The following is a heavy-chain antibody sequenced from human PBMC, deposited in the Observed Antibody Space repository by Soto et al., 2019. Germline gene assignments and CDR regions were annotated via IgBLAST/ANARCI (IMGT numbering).Heavy chain of an antibody. J-gene: IGHJ4*02. CDR3: ARKDWNPVDLFDF. CDR1: GFTFSDYA. Sequence: EVQLLESGGNLVQPGGSLRLSCAASGFTFSDYAMSWVRQAPGKGLEWVSTFSGSGLTTYYADSVKGRFTISRDNSKNTLYLQMNSLRADDSAVYYCARKDWNPVDLFDFCGQGTLVTVSS. CDR2: FSGSGLTT. D-gene: IGHD1-1*01. V-gene: IGHV3-23*01.